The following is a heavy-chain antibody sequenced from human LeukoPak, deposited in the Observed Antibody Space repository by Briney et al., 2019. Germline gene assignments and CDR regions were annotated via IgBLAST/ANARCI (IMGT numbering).Heavy chain of an antibody. D-gene: IGHD3/OR15-3a*01. Sequence: ASVKVSCKASGYTFTGYCMHWVRQAPGQGLEWMGWINPNSGGTNYAQKFQGRVTMTRDTSISTAYMELSRLRSDDTAVYYCARWTRYYYYGMDVWGQGTTVTVSS. V-gene: IGHV1-2*02. CDR1: GYTFTGYC. J-gene: IGHJ6*02. CDR3: ARWTRYYYYGMDV. CDR2: INPNSGGT.